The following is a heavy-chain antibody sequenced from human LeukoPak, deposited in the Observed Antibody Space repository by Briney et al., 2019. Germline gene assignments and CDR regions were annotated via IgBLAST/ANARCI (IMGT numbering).Heavy chain of an antibody. CDR2: INHSGST. V-gene: IGHV4-34*01. CDR1: GGSFSGYY. D-gene: IGHD3-22*01. Sequence: KPSETLSLTCAVYGGSFSGYYWSWIRQPPGKGLEWIGEINHSGSTNYNPSLKSRVTISVDTSKNQFSLKLSSVPAADTAVYYCARGITMIVVVITPYHAFDIWGQGTMVTVSS. J-gene: IGHJ3*02. CDR3: ARGITMIVVVITPYHAFDI.